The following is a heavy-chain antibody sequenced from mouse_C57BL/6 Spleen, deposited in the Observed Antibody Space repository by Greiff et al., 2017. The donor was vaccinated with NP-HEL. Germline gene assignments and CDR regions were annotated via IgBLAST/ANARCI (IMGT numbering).Heavy chain of an antibody. CDR1: GYAFSSYW. CDR2: IYPGDGDT. J-gene: IGHJ4*01. D-gene: IGHD1-1*01. CDR3: ASRGYGSSYAMDY. V-gene: IGHV1-80*01. Sequence: VQLQQSGAELVKPGASVKISCKASGYAFSSYWMNWVKQRPGKGLEWIGQIYPGDGDTNYNGKFKGKATLTADKSSSTAYMQLSSLTSEDSAVYFCASRGYGSSYAMDYWGQGISVTVSS.